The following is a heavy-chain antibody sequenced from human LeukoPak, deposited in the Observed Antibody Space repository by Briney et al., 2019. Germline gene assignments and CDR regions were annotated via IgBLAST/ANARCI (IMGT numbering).Heavy chain of an antibody. CDR1: GFTFSSYA. CDR3: AQAGRIVVVVAAAVDY. J-gene: IGHJ4*02. V-gene: IGHV3-23*01. Sequence: GGSLRLSCAASGFTFSSYAMSWVRQAPGKGLEWVSSISGSGGSTYYADSVKGRFTISRDNSKNTLSLQMNCMRAEDTAVYYCAQAGRIVVVVAAAVDYWGQGTLVTVSS. D-gene: IGHD2-15*01. CDR2: ISGSGGST.